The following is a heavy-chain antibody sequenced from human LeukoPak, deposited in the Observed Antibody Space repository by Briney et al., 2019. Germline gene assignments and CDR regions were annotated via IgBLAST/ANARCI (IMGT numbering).Heavy chain of an antibody. V-gene: IGHV3-20*04. CDR3: ARGATGTTFDY. J-gene: IGHJ4*02. CDR1: GFKFDDYG. CDR2: INWNGGST. Sequence: GGSLRLSCAASGFKFDDYGMSWVRQAPGKGLEWVSGINWNGGSTGYADSVKGRFTISRDNAKNSVYLQMNSLRAEDTALYYCARGATGTTFDYWGQGTLVTVSS. D-gene: IGHD1-1*01.